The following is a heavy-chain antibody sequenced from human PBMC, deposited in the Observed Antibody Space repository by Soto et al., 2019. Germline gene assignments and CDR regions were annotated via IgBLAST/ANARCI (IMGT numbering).Heavy chain of an antibody. Sequence: QVQLQESGPGLVKPSQTLSLTCTVSGGSISSGGYYWSWIRQHPGQGLEWIGYSYYSGGTYFIPSLKSRVTISVAPSKNQFSLKLSSVTAADTAVYYCARSVGPDAFDIWGQGTMVTVSS. CDR3: ARSVGPDAFDI. CDR1: GGSISSGGYY. V-gene: IGHV4-31*03. D-gene: IGHD1-26*01. CDR2: SYYSGGT. J-gene: IGHJ3*02.